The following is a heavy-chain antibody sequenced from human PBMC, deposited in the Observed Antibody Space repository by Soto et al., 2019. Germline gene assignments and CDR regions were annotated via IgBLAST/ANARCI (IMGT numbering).Heavy chain of an antibody. CDR2: INGDGSST. J-gene: IGHJ4*02. V-gene: IGHV3-74*01. CDR1: VFTFSSYW. Sequence: PGGPLRLSCAASVFTFSSYWMHWVRQAPGKGLVWVSRINGDGSSTDYADSVKGRFTISRDNARNTLHLQMNSLRAEDTAVYYCTRAQQTGYWGQGTLVTVSS. D-gene: IGHD6-13*01. CDR3: TRAQQTGY.